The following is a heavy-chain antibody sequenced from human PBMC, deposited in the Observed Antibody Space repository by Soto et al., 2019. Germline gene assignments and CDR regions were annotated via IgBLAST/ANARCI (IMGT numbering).Heavy chain of an antibody. CDR2: IYSCGST. J-gene: IGHJ6*02. Sequence: HGGSLRLSCAASGFTVSSNYMSWVRQAQGKGLEWVSVIYSCGSTYYADSVKGRFTISRDNSKNTLYLQMNSLRAEDTAVYYCARVSGGGSCYSGYYYYYGMDVWGQGTTVTVSS. D-gene: IGHD2-15*01. CDR3: ARVSGGGSCYSGYYYYYGMDV. CDR1: GFTVSSNY. V-gene: IGHV3-66*03.